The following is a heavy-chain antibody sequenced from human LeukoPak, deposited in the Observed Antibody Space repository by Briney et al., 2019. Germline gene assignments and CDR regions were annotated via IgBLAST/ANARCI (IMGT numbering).Heavy chain of an antibody. D-gene: IGHD1-7*01. J-gene: IGHJ4*02. CDR1: GFTFSSYS. CDR3: ASYNWNFLNDY. V-gene: IGHV3-74*01. Sequence: GGSLRLSCAASGFTFSSYSMNWVRQAPGKGLVLVSGISGDGRSTRYADSVKGRFTISRDNSKNTLYLQMNSLRAEDTAVYYCASYNWNFLNDYWGQGTLVTVSS. CDR2: ISGDGRST.